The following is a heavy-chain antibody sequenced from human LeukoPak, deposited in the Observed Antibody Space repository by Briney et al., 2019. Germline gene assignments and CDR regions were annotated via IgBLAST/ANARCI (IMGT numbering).Heavy chain of an antibody. J-gene: IGHJ6*02. D-gene: IGHD3-3*01. CDR1: GFTFSSYG. CDR2: ISYDGSNK. CDR3: AKDLIRRWDFWSGYPTPHGMDV. Sequence: GGSLRLSCAASGFTFSSYGMHWVRQAPGKGLEWVAVISYDGSNKYYADSVKGRFTISRDNSKNTLYLQMNSLRAEDTAVYYCAKDLIRRWDFWSGYPTPHGMDVWGQGTTVTVSS. V-gene: IGHV3-30*18.